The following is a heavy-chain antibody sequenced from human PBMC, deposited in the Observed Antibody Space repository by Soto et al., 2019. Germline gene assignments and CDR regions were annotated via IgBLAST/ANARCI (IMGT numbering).Heavy chain of an antibody. CDR2: MYTSGRT. CDR1: GFTVSSNY. V-gene: IGHV3-66*01. Sequence: EMQLVESGGGLVQPGGSLRLSCAVSGFTVSSNYMTWVRQPPGKGLEWVSVMYTSGRTYYGDSVKGRVTISRDNSKNTLYLQMNSLRVEDTAVYYCARTLASARQVDYWVQGTLVTVSS. D-gene: IGHD6-13*01. CDR3: ARTLASARQVDY. J-gene: IGHJ4*02.